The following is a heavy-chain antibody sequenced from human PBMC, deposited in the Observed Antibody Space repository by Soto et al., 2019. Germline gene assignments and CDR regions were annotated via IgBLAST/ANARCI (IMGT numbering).Heavy chain of an antibody. CDR2: IYSDGTT. V-gene: IGHV3-53*02. CDR3: ARDRYSKSDYKYGMDV. J-gene: IGHJ6*02. Sequence: EVQLVETGGGLIQPGGSLRLSCAASGFTVSSNYMTWVRQAPGKGLEWVSVIYSDGTTYYADSVKGRFTISRDNSKNTLYLPMNSLRAEDTAVYYCARDRYSKSDYKYGMDVWGQGTTVTVSS. D-gene: IGHD6-13*01. CDR1: GFTVSSNY.